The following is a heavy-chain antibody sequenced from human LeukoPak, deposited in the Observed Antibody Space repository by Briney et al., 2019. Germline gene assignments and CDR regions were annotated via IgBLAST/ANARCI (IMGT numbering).Heavy chain of an antibody. J-gene: IGHJ3*02. Sequence: SETLSLTCTVSGGSISSSSYYWGWIRQPPGKGLEWIGSIYYSGSAYYNPSLKSRVTISVDTSNNQFSLKLSSVTAADTAVYYCAYLRRYAMWYAFDIWGQGTMVTVSS. D-gene: IGHD2-21*01. V-gene: IGHV4-39*01. CDR1: GGSISSSSYY. CDR3: AYLRRYAMWYAFDI. CDR2: IYYSGSA.